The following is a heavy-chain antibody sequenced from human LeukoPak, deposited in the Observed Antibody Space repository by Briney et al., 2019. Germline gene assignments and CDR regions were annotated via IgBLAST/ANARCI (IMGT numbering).Heavy chain of an antibody. D-gene: IGHD4-17*01. V-gene: IGHV4-59*01. CDR2: TYYSGST. J-gene: IGHJ3*02. CDR1: GGSISSYY. Sequence: PSEILSLTCTVSGGSISSYYWSWIRQPPGKGLEWIGYTYYSGSTNYNPSLKSRVTISVDTSKNQFSLKLSSVTAAGTAVYYCARLIGTTTGDAFDIWGQGTMVTVSS. CDR3: ARLIGTTTGDAFDI.